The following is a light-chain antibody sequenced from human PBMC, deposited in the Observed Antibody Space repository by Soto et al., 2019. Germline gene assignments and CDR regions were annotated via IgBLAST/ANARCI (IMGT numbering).Light chain of an antibody. CDR3: QPHYSTPPNT. CDR1: QSVLYSSNNKNY. J-gene: IGKJ2*01. CDR2: WAS. Sequence: DIVMTQSPDSLAVSLGERATINCKSSQSVLYSSNNKNYLAWYQQKPGQPPKLLIYWASTRESGVPDRFSGSGSGTDFTLTISSLQAEDVAVDYYQPHYSTPPNTFGQGTKVESK. V-gene: IGKV4-1*01.